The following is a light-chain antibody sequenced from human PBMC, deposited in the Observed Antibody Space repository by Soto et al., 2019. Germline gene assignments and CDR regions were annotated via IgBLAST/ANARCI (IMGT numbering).Light chain of an antibody. V-gene: IGKV1-9*01. Sequence: IQLTQSPSSLSASVGDRVTITCRASQGISSYLAWYQQKPGKAPKLLIYAASTLQSGVPSRFSGSGSGTDFTLTISSLQPEDFANYYCQQLNSYPPDFGGGTKVEIK. CDR3: QQLNSYPPD. J-gene: IGKJ4*01. CDR2: AAS. CDR1: QGISSY.